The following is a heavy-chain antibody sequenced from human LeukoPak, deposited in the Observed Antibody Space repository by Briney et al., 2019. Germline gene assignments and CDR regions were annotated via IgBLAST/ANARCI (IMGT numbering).Heavy chain of an antibody. Sequence: ASVKVSCKVSGYTLTEVSIHWVRQAPGKGLEWMGGFDPEDGETIYAQKFQGRVTITRNTSISTAYMELSSLRSEDTAVYYCARGSSWYGQYYFDYWGQGTLVTVSS. CDR2: FDPEDGET. CDR1: GYTLTEVS. V-gene: IGHV1-24*01. J-gene: IGHJ4*02. D-gene: IGHD6-13*01. CDR3: ARGSSWYGQYYFDY.